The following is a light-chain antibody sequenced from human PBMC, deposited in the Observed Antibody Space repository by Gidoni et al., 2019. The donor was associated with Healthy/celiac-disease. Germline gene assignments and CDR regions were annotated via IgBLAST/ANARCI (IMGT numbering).Light chain of an antibody. V-gene: IGKV2-28*01. Sequence: DIVMTQSPLSLPVTPGEPASISCRSSQSLLHSNGYKYLDWYLQKPGQSPQVLIYLGSNRASGVPDRFRGSGSGTDFTLKISRVEAEDVGVYYGMQGLQTPRTFGQGTKVEIK. CDR3: MQGLQTPRT. J-gene: IGKJ1*01. CDR2: LGS. CDR1: QSLLHSNGYKY.